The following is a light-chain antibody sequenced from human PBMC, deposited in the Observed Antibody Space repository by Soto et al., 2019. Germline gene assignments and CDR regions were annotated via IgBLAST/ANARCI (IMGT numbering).Light chain of an antibody. Sequence: EILLTQSPDSLSLSPGDRATLSCRASQSFSSTFFAWYQQKPGQAPRLLIYGASSRATGLPDRFSGSGSGTDFPLTISRLEPEDFAVYYCQQYASSVTFGQGTKVEIK. V-gene: IGKV3-20*01. CDR1: QSFSSTF. J-gene: IGKJ1*01. CDR3: QQYASSVT. CDR2: GAS.